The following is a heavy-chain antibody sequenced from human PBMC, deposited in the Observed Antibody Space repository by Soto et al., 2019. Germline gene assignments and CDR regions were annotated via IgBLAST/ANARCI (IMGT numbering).Heavy chain of an antibody. Sequence: QVHLVQSGAEVKKPGASAKVSCKASGYTFTRNHMHWVRQAPGQGLEWMGFINVATGNARYSRKFQGRVILTRDTSASTIHMELSGLTPEATAVYYCARGGNFASLAAIDYWGQGTPVTVSS. CDR1: GYTFTRNH. J-gene: IGHJ4*02. CDR2: INVATGNA. V-gene: IGHV1-3*01. D-gene: IGHD3-16*02. CDR3: ARGGNFASLAAIDY.